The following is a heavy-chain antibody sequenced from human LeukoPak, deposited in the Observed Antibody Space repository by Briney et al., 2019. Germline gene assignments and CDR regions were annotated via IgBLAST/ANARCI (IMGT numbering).Heavy chain of an antibody. Sequence: ASVNVSCKVSGYTFTRYGISWVRQAPGQGREWMGWISAYNGNTNYAQKLEGRVTITTDTSTRTAYMELRSLKSDDTAVYYCARPSSSLDYWGQGTLVTVSS. V-gene: IGHV1-18*01. CDR1: GYTFTRYG. J-gene: IGHJ4*02. CDR2: ISAYNGNT. D-gene: IGHD2-15*01. CDR3: ARPSSSLDY.